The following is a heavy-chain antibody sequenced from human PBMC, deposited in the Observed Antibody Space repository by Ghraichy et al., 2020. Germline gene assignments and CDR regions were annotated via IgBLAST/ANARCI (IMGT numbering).Heavy chain of an antibody. D-gene: IGHD2/OR15-2a*01. J-gene: IGHJ6*02. CDR3: ARGRGSGTTFSAYYYYGLDA. V-gene: IGHV3-74*01. CDR1: GFSFSSYW. Sequence: GGSLRLSCEASGFSFSSYWLHWVRQAPGKGLVWVSRISSDGSGTNYADSVKDRFTISRDNAKNMLFLQMNSLRAEDTAIYHCARGRGSGTTFSAYYYYGLDAWGQGTTVTVSS. CDR2: ISSDGSGT.